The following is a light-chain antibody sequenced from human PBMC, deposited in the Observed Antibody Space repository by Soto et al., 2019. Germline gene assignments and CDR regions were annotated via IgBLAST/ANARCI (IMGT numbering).Light chain of an antibody. V-gene: IGKV3D-15*01. J-gene: IGKJ2*01. CDR1: QSVISS. Sequence: EILMTQSAATLSVSPGERVTLSCRASQSVISSLSWYQQKPGQPPRVLIYGASTRSPGIPARFSGSGSGTEFTLTISSLQSEDFAVYYCQQYNNWPYTFGQGTKLEI. CDR2: GAS. CDR3: QQYNNWPYT.